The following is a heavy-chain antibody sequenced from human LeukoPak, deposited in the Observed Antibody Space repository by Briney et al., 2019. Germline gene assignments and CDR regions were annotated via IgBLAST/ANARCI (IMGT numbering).Heavy chain of an antibody. Sequence: PSETLSLTCTVSGGSISSSSYYWGWIRQPPGKGLEWIGSIYYSGSTYYNPSLKSRVTISVDTSKNQFSLKLSSVTAADTAVYYCARESDSSSWSFDIWGQGTMVTVSS. CDR3: ARESDSSSWSFDI. D-gene: IGHD6-13*01. CDR1: GGSISSSSYY. V-gene: IGHV4-39*07. J-gene: IGHJ3*02. CDR2: IYYSGST.